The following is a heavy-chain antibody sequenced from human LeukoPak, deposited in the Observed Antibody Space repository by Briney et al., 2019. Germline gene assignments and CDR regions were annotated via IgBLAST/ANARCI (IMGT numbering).Heavy chain of an antibody. D-gene: IGHD3-10*01. CDR2: IYMGGST. CDR3: ARGGYGSSTYYNNFDF. CDR1: GFTVSSAY. V-gene: IGHV3-53*01. Sequence: PGGSLRLSCAASGFTVSSAYMTCAPKASAKELEWLSVIYMGGSTYYEVSVKGRFTISRDNSKNTLYLQMNSLRTEDTAVYYCARGGYGSSTYYNNFDFWGQGTLVTVSS. J-gene: IGHJ4*02.